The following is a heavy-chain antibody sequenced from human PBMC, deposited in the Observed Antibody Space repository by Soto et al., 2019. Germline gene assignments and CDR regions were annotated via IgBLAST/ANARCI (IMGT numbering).Heavy chain of an antibody. Sequence: QVQLVQSGAEVKKPGSSVKVSCKASGGTLGNSAISWVRQAPGQGLDWMGGIIPSFATGNSAPEFKGRLTIPADKFTTTAYMELSSLRSKYTAVYYCARSYYGSGSYWFYGMDVWCQGTTVTVSS. CDR2: IIPSFATG. CDR1: GGTLGNSA. J-gene: IGHJ6*02. V-gene: IGHV1-69*06. D-gene: IGHD3-10*01. CDR3: ARSYYGSGSYWFYGMDV.